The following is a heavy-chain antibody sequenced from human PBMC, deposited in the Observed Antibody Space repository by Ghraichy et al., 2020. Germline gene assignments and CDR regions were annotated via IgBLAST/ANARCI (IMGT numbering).Heavy chain of an antibody. CDR1: GFTFSSYA. D-gene: IGHD2-8*01. CDR2: ISGSGGST. CDR3: AKGNCTNGVCYSDAFDI. V-gene: IGHV3-23*01. J-gene: IGHJ3*02. Sequence: GGSLRLSCAASGFTFSSYAMSWVRQAPGKGLEWVSAISGSGGSTYYADSVKGRFTISRDNSKNTLYLQMNSLRAEDTAVYYCAKGNCTNGVCYSDAFDIWGQGTMVTVSS.